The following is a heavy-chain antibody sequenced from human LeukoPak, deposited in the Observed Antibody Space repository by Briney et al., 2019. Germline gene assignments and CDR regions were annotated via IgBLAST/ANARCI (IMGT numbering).Heavy chain of an antibody. CDR2: INHSGST. CDR3: ARAAEHRSYYYDSSGYYPHPDAFDI. V-gene: IGHV4-34*01. D-gene: IGHD3-22*01. J-gene: IGHJ3*02. Sequence: SETLSLTCTVSGGSISSYYWSWIRQPPGKGLEWIGEINHSGSTNYNPSLKSRVTISVDTSKNQFSLKLSSVTAADTAVYYCARAAEHRSYYYDSSGYYPHPDAFDIWGQGTMVTVSS. CDR1: GGSISSYY.